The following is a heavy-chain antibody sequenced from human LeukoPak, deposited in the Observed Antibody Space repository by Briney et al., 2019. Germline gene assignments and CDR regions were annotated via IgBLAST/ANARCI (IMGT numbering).Heavy chain of an antibody. CDR1: GYAFTSYG. CDR2: ISAYNGKK. J-gene: IGHJ6*02. V-gene: IGHV1-18*01. Sequence: ASVKVSCKASGYAFTSYGISWVRQAPGQGLEWMGWISAYNGKKNYAQKLQGRVTMTTDTSSSTAYMELRSLRSDDTAVYYCARRNTGYSSGPQIDYYGMDFWGQGTTVTVSS. D-gene: IGHD6-19*01. CDR3: ARRNTGYSSGPQIDYYGMDF.